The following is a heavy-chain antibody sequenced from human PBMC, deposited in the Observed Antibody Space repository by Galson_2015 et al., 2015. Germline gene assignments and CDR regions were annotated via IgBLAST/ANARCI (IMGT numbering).Heavy chain of an antibody. V-gene: IGHV4-61*01. CDR3: AGPLTGYGY. CDR1: GGSVSSGTYY. J-gene: IGHJ4*02. D-gene: IGHD3-9*01. CDR2: IYHTGST. Sequence: TLSLTCTVSGGSVSSGTYYWSWIRQPPGKGLEWIASIYHTGSTKYNPSLKSRVTILVDTSKNQFSLKLSSVTAADTAVYYCAGPLTGYGYWGQGTMVTVSS.